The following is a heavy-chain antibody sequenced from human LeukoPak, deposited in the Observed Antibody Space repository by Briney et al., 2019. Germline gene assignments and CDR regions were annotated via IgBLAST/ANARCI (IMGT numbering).Heavy chain of an antibody. CDR2: IYSSGNT. CDR1: GGSISSYY. CDR3: ARESVGYCSGGSCPYYFDY. D-gene: IGHD2-15*01. J-gene: IGHJ4*02. Sequence: SETLSLTCTVSGGSISSYYWSWVRQPAGKGLEWIGRIYSSGNTNYDPSLKSRVTMSVDTSRNQFSLKLSSVTAADTAVYYCARESVGYCSGGSCPYYFDYWGQGTLVTVSS. V-gene: IGHV4-4*07.